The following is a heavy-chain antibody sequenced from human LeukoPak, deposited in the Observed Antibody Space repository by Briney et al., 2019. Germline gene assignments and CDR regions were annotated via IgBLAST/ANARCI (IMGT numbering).Heavy chain of an antibody. D-gene: IGHD6-13*01. Sequence: PSETLSLTCTVSGGSISSYYWSWIRQPPGKGLEWIGYIYYSGSTNYNPSLKSRVTISVDTSKNQFSLKLSSVTAADTAVYYCARVNSSWFRAFDIWGQGTMVTVSS. V-gene: IGHV4-59*01. CDR2: IYYSGST. CDR3: ARVNSSWFRAFDI. CDR1: GGSISSYY. J-gene: IGHJ3*02.